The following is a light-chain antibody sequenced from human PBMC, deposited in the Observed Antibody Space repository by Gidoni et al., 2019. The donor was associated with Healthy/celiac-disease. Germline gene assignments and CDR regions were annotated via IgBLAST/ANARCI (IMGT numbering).Light chain of an antibody. Sequence: QSALTQPASVSGSPGQSITIYCTGTISDVGGYNYVSWYQQHPGKAPKLMIYDVSNRPSGVSNRFSGSKSGNTASLTISGLQAEDEADYYCSSYTSSSTLGVFGGGTKLTVL. CDR1: ISDVGGYNY. CDR2: DVS. V-gene: IGLV2-14*01. CDR3: SSYTSSSTLGV. J-gene: IGLJ2*01.